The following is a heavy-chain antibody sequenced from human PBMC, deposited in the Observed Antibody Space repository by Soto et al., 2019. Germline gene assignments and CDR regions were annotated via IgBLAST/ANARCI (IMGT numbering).Heavy chain of an antibody. CDR3: TTHEEYNYGLRPFDY. V-gene: IGHV3-15*07. J-gene: IGHJ4*02. CDR1: GFTFTNAW. Sequence: EVQLVESGGGLVKPGGSLRLSCAGSGFTFTNAWMNWVRQAPGKGLEWVGRIKRKTDGGTTGYAAPVKGRFTISRDDSNNTLYLQMNSLKTEDTAVYYCTTHEEYNYGLRPFDYWGQGTLVTVSS. D-gene: IGHD5-18*01. CDR2: IKRKTDGGTT.